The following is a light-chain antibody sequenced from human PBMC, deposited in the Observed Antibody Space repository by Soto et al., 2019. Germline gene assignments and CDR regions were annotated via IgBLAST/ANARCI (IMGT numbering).Light chain of an antibody. J-gene: IGKJ2*01. CDR3: QQIHSPPYP. Sequence: DIQMTQSPSSLSASFGDRVTLTCRASQSIDTYLNWYQQKPGTAPKLLMYAASTLHSGVPSRFSGSGSGTYFTLTISTLQREVFPTSFCQQIHSPPYPFGRGTKLEI. CDR2: AAS. V-gene: IGKV1-39*01. CDR1: QSIDTY.